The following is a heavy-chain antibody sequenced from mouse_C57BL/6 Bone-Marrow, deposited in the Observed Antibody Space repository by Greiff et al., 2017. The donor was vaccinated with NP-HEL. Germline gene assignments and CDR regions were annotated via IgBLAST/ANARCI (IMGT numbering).Heavy chain of an antibody. CDR3: ARFYYGTPFAY. CDR2: IRNKANGYTT. J-gene: IGHJ3*01. D-gene: IGHD2-1*01. CDR1: GFTFTDYY. V-gene: IGHV7-3*01. Sequence: EVQVVESGGGLVQPGGSLSLSCAASGFTFTDYYMSWVRQPPGKALEWLGFIRNKANGYTTEYSASVKGRFTISRDNSQRILYLHMNALRAEDSATYYCARFYYGTPFAYWGQGTLVTVSA.